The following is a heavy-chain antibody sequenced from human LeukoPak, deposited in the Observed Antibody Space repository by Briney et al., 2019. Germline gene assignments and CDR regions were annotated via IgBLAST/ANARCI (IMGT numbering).Heavy chain of an antibody. CDR1: GFAVSSNY. V-gene: IGHV3-66*02. J-gene: IGHJ5*02. CDR2: IYSGGST. Sequence: GGSLRLSCAASGFAVSSNYMSWVRQAPGKGLEWVSVIYSGGSTYYADSVKGRFTISRDNSKNTLYLQMNSLRAEDTAVYYCAREEGAYYDSSGYYGYNWFDPWGQGTLVTVSS. D-gene: IGHD3-22*01. CDR3: AREEGAYYDSSGYYGYNWFDP.